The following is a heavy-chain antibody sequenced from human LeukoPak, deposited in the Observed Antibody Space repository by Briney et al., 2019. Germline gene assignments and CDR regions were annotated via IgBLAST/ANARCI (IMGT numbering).Heavy chain of an antibody. V-gene: IGHV3-48*03. CDR2: MSSSGNSK. CDR3: ARDYYYDSSGYWNY. J-gene: IGHJ4*02. CDR1: GFTLSSYE. Sequence: GGSLRLSCAASGFTLSSYEMNWVRQAPGKGLEWVSYMSSSGNSKHYADSVKGRFTISRDNAKNSLYLQMNSLRAEDTAVYYCARDYYYDSSGYWNYWGQGTLVTVSS. D-gene: IGHD3-22*01.